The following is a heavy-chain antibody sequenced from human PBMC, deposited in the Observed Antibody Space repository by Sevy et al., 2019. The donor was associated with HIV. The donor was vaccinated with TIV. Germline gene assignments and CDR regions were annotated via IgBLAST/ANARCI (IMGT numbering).Heavy chain of an antibody. CDR2: ISGSNNTI. D-gene: IGHD2-15*01. CDR3: AREAYCSGGTCYLGWFDP. V-gene: IGHV3-48*01. CDR1: GFTFSSHS. J-gene: IGHJ5*02. Sequence: GGSLRLSCAASGFTFSSHSMNWVRQAPGKGLEWISYISGSNNTISYADSVKGRFTISRDNAKNSLYLQMNNLRAEDTAVYYCAREAYCSGGTCYLGWFDPWGQGTLVTVSS.